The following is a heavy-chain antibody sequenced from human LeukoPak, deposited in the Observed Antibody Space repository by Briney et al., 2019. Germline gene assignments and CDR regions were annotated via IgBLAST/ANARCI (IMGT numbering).Heavy chain of an antibody. D-gene: IGHD6-13*01. CDR3: ARDRGAAASYYYMDV. Sequence: ASVKVSCKASGYTFTGYYMNWVRQAPGQGLEWMGWINPNSGGTNYAQKFQGRVTMTRDTSISTAYMELSRLRSDDTAVYYCARDRGAAASYYYMDVWGKGTTVTVSS. CDR2: INPNSGGT. J-gene: IGHJ6*03. CDR1: GYTFTGYY. V-gene: IGHV1-2*02.